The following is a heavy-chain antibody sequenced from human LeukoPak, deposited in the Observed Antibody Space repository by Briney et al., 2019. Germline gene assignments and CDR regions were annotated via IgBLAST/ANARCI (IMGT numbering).Heavy chain of an antibody. CDR1: GGSDTPSY. V-gene: IGHV4-59*02. Sequence: SEPLSLTCTVSGGSDTPSYWKWIRQPPGEGGEGLGFFCHSGATYIPTLMTRVSISVDTPKGQCSLSLRSATAADTAVYFCARGGFCGGDACLSSYGLDVWGEGTTVTVSS. D-gene: IGHD2-21*01. CDR2: FCHSGA. CDR3: ARGGFCGGDACLSSYGLDV. J-gene: IGHJ6*04.